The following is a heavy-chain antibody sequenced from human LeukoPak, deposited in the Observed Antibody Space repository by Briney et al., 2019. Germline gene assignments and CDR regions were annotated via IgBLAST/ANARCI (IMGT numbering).Heavy chain of an antibody. Sequence: GGSLRLSCAASGFTFSDYYMSWIRQAPGKGLEWIGFIKSKAFGGTTEYAASVKGRFTISRDNSKNIAFLQMNSLKTEDTAVYYCTRGLDGWFDPWGQGTLVTVSS. CDR3: TRGLDGWFDP. D-gene: IGHD5-24*01. V-gene: IGHV3-49*03. CDR1: GFTFSDYY. CDR2: IKSKAFGGTT. J-gene: IGHJ5*02.